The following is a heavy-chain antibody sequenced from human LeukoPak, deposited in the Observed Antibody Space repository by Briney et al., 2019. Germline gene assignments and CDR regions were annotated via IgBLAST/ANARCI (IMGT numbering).Heavy chain of an antibody. CDR1: GFAFADYA. CDR2: IHADGGRT. D-gene: IGHD2/OR15-2a*01. V-gene: IGHV3-43*02. J-gene: IGHJ6*02. CDR3: STWAFYHGLDV. Sequence: GGSLRLSCAASGFAFADYAMNWVRQIPGKGLECVSPIHADGGRTFYADSVKGRFTVSRDNGKNSLFLQMDSLTSDDTALYYCSTWAFYHGLDVRGQGATVIVSS.